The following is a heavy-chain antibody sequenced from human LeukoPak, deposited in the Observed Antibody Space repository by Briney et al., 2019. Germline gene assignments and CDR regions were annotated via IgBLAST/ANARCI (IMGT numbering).Heavy chain of an antibody. CDR1: GYSFTSYW. J-gene: IGHJ2*01. D-gene: IGHD1-7*01. V-gene: IGHV5-51*01. CDR3: ARLPRIPGTTMFYYFDL. Sequence: GESLKVSCKGSGYSFTSYWIGWVRQMPGKGLEWMGIIYPGDSDTRYSPSFQGQVTISADKSISAAYLQWSSLKASDTAMYYCARLPRIPGTTMFYYFDLWGRGTLVTVSS. CDR2: IYPGDSDT.